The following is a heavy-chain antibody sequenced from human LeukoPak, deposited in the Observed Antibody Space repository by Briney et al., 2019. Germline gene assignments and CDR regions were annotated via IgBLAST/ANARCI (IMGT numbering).Heavy chain of an antibody. J-gene: IGHJ4*02. D-gene: IGHD2-21*01. CDR1: GNTFGNYD. CDR3: AASAQGAFDY. Sequence: ASVKVSCKASGNTFGNYDINWVRQAPGQGLEWVGWMNPNGETTGFAPKFQGRVAMTRNTSRNTAYLELSSLRSEDTAVYYCAASAQGAFDYRGQGTLVTVSS. V-gene: IGHV1-8*02. CDR2: MNPNGETT.